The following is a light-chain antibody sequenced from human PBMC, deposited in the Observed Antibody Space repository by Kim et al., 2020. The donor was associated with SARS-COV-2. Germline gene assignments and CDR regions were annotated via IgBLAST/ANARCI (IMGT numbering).Light chain of an antibody. CDR1: SSGVGGYNY. CDR3: CSYAGSYTEV. J-gene: IGLJ2*01. V-gene: IGLV2-11*01. Sequence: GQSVTISCTGTSSGVGGYNYVTWYQQHPGKAPKLMIYDVTKRPSGVPDRFSGSKSGNTASLTISGLQGEDEADYYCCSYAGSYTEVFGGGTQLTVL. CDR2: DVT.